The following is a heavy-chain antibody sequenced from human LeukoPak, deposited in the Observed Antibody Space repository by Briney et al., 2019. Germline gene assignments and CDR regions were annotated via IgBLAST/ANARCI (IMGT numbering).Heavy chain of an antibody. V-gene: IGHV4-61*02. J-gene: IGHJ5*02. Sequence: SETLSLTCTVSGASISSGSFYWSWIRQPAGKGLEWIGRIYTSGSTTSVSTYYSPSLKSRVTISVDTSKNQFSLKLSSVTAADTAVYYCASFGDYLNWFDPWGQGTLVTVSS. CDR3: ASFGDYLNWFDP. D-gene: IGHD4-17*01. CDR1: GASISSGSFY. CDR2: IYTSGST.